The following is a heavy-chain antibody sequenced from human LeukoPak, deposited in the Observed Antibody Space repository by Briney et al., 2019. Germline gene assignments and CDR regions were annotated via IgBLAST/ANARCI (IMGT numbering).Heavy chain of an antibody. Sequence: ASLKVSCKASGYTFTSYDINWVRQATGQGLEWMCWMNPNSGNTGYAQKFQGRVTMTRNTSISTAYMELSSLRSEDTAVYYCARKRGLYSGSYYAYWGQGTLVTVSS. CDR1: GYTFTSYD. J-gene: IGHJ4*02. CDR3: ARKRGLYSGSYYAY. V-gene: IGHV1-8*01. D-gene: IGHD1-26*01. CDR2: MNPNSGNT.